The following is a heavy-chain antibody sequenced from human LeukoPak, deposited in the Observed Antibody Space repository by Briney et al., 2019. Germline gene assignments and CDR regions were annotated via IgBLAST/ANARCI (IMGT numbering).Heavy chain of an antibody. Sequence: GGSLRLSCAASGFTFSSYSMNWVRQAPGKGLEWVSSISSSSSYIYYADSVKGRFTISRDNAKNSLYLQMNSLRAEDTAVYYCARDPVPDGMDVWGQGTTVTVSS. CDR2: ISSSSSYI. CDR3: ARDPVPDGMDV. J-gene: IGHJ6*02. CDR1: GFTFSSYS. V-gene: IGHV3-21*01.